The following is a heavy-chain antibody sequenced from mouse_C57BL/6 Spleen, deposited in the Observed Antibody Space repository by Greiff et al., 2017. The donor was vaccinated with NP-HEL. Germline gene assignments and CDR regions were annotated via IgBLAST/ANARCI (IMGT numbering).Heavy chain of an antibody. J-gene: IGHJ3*01. CDR1: GYTFTDYY. CDR3: ACNFLFAY. CDR2: INPNNGGT. D-gene: IGHD2-1*01. Sequence: EVQLQQSGPELVKPGASVKISCKASGYTFTDYYMNWVKQSHGKSLEWIGDINPNNGGTSHNQKFKGKATLNVDKSCSTAYMEIRSLTSEDSAVYYCACNFLFAYWGPGTLVTVSA. V-gene: IGHV1-26*01.